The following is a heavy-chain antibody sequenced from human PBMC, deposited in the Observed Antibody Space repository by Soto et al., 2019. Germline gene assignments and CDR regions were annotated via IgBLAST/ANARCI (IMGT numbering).Heavy chain of an antibody. V-gene: IGHV4-4*02. CDR1: GGSISSSNW. CDR2: IYHSGST. Sequence: PSETLSLTCAVSGGSISSSNWWSWVRQPPGKGLEWIGEIYHSGSTNYNPSLKSRVTISVDKSKNQFSLKLSSVTAADTAVYYCARGPGYSSSWTYYYYGMDVWGQGTTVTVSS. CDR3: ARGPGYSSSWTYYYYGMDV. D-gene: IGHD6-13*01. J-gene: IGHJ6*02.